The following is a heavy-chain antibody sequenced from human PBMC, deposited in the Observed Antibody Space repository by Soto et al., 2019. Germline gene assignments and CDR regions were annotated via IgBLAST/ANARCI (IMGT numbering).Heavy chain of an antibody. D-gene: IGHD3-3*01. Sequence: EVQLVESGGGLVQPGGSRRLSCAASGFTFSTYNMNWVRQAPGRGLEWVSYISSSSTIYYADSVKGRFTISRDNAKNSLYLQMNSLRDEDTAVYYSAREFFYDYWGQGTLVTVSS. CDR3: AREFFYDY. V-gene: IGHV3-48*02. J-gene: IGHJ4*02. CDR2: ISSSSTI. CDR1: GFTFSTYN.